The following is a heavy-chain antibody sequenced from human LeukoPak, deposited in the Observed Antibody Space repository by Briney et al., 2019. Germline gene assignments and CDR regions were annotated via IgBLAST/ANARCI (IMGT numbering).Heavy chain of an antibody. V-gene: IGHV3-33*01. J-gene: IGHJ4*02. CDR3: ARGLPRYYDSSGDFDY. CDR2: IWYDGSNK. CDR1: GFTFSSYG. D-gene: IGHD3-22*01. Sequence: PGRSLRLSCAASGFTFSSYGMHRVRQAPGKGLEWVAVIWYDGSNKYYADSVKGRFTISRDNSKNTLYLQMNSLRAEDTAVYYCARGLPRYYDSSGDFDYWRQGTLVTVSS.